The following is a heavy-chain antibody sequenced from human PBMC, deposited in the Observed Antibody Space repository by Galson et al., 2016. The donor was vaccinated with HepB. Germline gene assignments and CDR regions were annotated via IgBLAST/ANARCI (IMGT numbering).Heavy chain of an antibody. CDR3: VAGKEYFQH. CDR2: ISDDGTNK. Sequence: SLRLSCAASGFSFRNYGMHWVRQAPGKGLDWVSAISDDGTNKYYADSVKGRFTISRDNSKNTLFLQMNSLRAEDTAVYYCVAGKEYFQHWGQGTLVTVSS. J-gene: IGHJ1*01. CDR1: GFSFRNYG. V-gene: IGHV3-30*03. D-gene: IGHD6-19*01.